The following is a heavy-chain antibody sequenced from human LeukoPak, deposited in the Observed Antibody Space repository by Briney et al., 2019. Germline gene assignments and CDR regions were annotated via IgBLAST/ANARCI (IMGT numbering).Heavy chain of an antibody. D-gene: IGHD1-26*01. CDR2: IYYTGST. CDR1: GASISGGTYY. Sequence: SETLSLTCSVSGASISGGTYYWGWIRQPPGKGLEWIGSIYYTGSTYDNPSHKSRVTISVDTSKNQFSLKLSSVTAADTAVYYCARRGGSGRAFDYWGQGTLVTVSS. CDR3: ARRGGSGRAFDY. J-gene: IGHJ4*02. V-gene: IGHV4-39*01.